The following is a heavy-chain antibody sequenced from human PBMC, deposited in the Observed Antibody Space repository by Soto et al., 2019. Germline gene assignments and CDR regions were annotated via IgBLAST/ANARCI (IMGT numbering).Heavy chain of an antibody. CDR1: GGSIGTSAYY. CDR2: INHSGNT. CDR3: ARLPSRHRVDY. D-gene: IGHD3-10*01. J-gene: IGHJ4*02. V-gene: IGHV4-39*01. Sequence: SETLSLTCAVSGGSIGTSAYYWGWIRQAPGKGLEWIGCINHSGNTYLSPSLKDRVTMSVDTSKNSFSLKLRSATAADTGLYYCARLPSRHRVDYWGQGTLVTVSS.